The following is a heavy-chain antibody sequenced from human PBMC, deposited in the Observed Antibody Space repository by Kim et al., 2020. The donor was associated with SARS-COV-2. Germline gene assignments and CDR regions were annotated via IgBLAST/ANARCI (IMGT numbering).Heavy chain of an antibody. CDR3: ASWRDGYGSGILGDDAFDI. V-gene: IGHV4-34*01. CDR2: INHSGST. D-gene: IGHD5-12*01. J-gene: IGHJ3*02. Sequence: SETLSLTCAVYGGSFSGYYWSWIRQPPGKGLEWIGEINHSGSTNYNPSLKSRVTISVDTSKNQFSLKLSSVTAADTAVYYCASWRDGYGSGILGDDAFDIWGQGTMVTVSS. CDR1: GGSFSGYY.